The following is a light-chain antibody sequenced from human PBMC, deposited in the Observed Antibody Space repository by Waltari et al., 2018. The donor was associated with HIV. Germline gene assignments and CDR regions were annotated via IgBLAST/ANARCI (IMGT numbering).Light chain of an antibody. CDR1: QSVSSSY. J-gene: IGKJ1*01. Sequence: GTLSLSTGERATLSCRASQSVSSSYLAWYQQKPGQAPWLLIYGASSRATGIPDRFSGSGSGTDFTLTISRLEPEDFAVYYCQLYGSSPMFGQGTKVEIK. CDR2: GAS. CDR3: QLYGSSPM. V-gene: IGKV3-20*01.